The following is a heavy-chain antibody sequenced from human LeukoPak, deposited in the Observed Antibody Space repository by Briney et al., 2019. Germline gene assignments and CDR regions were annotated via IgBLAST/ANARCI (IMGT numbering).Heavy chain of an antibody. Sequence: GSLRLSCAASGFTFSTYAMSWVRQAPGKGLEWVSSINGGGGSTYYADSVKGRFTISRDNSKNILSLQMSSLRAEDTALYYCAKSLHLEWSYYFDYWGQGTLVTVSS. CDR2: INGGGGST. CDR3: AKSLHLEWSYYFDY. CDR1: GFTFSTYA. V-gene: IGHV3-23*01. J-gene: IGHJ4*02. D-gene: IGHD3-3*01.